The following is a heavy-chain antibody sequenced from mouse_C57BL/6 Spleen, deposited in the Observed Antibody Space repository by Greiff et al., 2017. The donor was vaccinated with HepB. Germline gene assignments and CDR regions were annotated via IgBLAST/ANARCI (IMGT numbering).Heavy chain of an antibody. Sequence: VQLQQSGPGLVKPSQSLSLTCSVTGYSITSGYYWNWIRQFPGNKLEWMGYISYDGSNNYNPSLKNRISITRDTSKNQFFLKLNSVTTEDTATYYCARGGGYYDWYFDVWGTGTTVTVSS. D-gene: IGHD2-3*01. V-gene: IGHV3-6*01. CDR1: GYSITSGYY. CDR2: ISYDGSN. CDR3: ARGGGYYDWYFDV. J-gene: IGHJ1*03.